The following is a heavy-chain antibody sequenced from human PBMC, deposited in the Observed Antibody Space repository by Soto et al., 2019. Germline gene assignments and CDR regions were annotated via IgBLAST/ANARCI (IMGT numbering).Heavy chain of an antibody. CDR1: GYTFTSYD. V-gene: IGHV1-8*01. CDR2: MNPNSGNT. Sequence: QVQLVQSGAEVKKPGASVKVSCKASGYTFTSYDINWVRQATGQGLEWMGWMNPNSGNTGYAQKFKGSVTRTRNTSKSTAYMELSSLRSEDTAVYFCARESQWLIDYWGQGTLVTVSS. CDR3: ARESQWLIDY. J-gene: IGHJ4*02. D-gene: IGHD6-19*01.